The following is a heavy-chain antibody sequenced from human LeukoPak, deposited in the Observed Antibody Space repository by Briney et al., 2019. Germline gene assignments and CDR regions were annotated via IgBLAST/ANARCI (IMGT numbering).Heavy chain of an antibody. D-gene: IGHD6-19*01. CDR2: ISYDGSNK. V-gene: IGHV3-30-3*01. CDR1: GFTFSSYA. J-gene: IGHJ4*02. Sequence: GGSLRLSCAASGFTFSSYAMHWVRQAPGEGLEWVAVISYDGSNKYYADSVKGRFTISRDNSKNTLYLQMNSLRAEDTAVYYCARGSIAVAVFSFDYWGQGTLVTVSS. CDR3: ARGSIAVAVFSFDY.